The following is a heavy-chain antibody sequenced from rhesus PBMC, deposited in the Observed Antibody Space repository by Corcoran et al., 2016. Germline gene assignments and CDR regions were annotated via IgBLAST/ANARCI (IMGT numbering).Heavy chain of an antibody. J-gene: IGHJ1*01. CDR2: IGGSSGST. V-gene: IGHV4-127*01. CDR3: ASNLGAAEYFEF. Sequence: QVQLQESGPGLVKPSETLSLTCAVSGYSIRSGYGWSWIRPPPGKGVEWIGYIGGSSGSTNYNPSLKSRVTISKDTSKNQLSLKLSSVTAADTAVYYCASNLGAAEYFEFWGQGALVTVSS. D-gene: IGHD2-21*01. CDR1: GYSIRSGYG.